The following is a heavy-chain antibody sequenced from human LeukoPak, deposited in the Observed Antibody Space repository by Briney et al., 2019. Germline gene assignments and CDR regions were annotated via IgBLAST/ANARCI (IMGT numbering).Heavy chain of an antibody. CDR2: ISYDGSNK. CDR3: P. CDR1: GFTFSSYA. Sequence: PGRSLRLSCAASGFTFSSYAMHWVRQAPGKGLEWVAVISYDGSNKYYADSVKGRFTISRDNSKNTLYLQMNSLRAEDTAGWFDPWGQGTLVTVSS. V-gene: IGHV3-30*04. J-gene: IGHJ5*02.